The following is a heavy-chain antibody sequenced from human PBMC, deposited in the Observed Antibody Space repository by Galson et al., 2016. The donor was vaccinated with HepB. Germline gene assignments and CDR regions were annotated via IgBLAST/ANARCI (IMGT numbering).Heavy chain of an antibody. CDR3: ARSRQITLVRGVSPKYFDL. J-gene: IGHJ3*01. D-gene: IGHD3-10*01. CDR1: GVTIAISNW. V-gene: IGHV4-4*02. Sequence: SETLSLTCTVSGVTIAISNWWNWVRQPPGKGLEWIGEIYQTGTSNYNPSLKSRVTISIDKSKNQFSLCVSSVTDADTAVYFCARSRQITLVRGVSPKYFDLWGQGTMVTVSS. CDR2: IYQTGTS.